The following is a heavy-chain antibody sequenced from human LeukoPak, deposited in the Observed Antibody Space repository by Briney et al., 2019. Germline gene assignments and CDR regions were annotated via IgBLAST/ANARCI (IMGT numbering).Heavy chain of an antibody. V-gene: IGHV1-18*04. D-gene: IGHD3-10*01. CDR3: AREKGLLWFGERGNWFDP. CDR2: ISAYNGNT. J-gene: IGHJ5*02. Sequence: ASVKVSCKASGYTFTSYGISWARQAPGQGLEWMGWISAYNGNTNYAQKLQGRVTMTTDTSTSTAYMELRSLRSDDTAVYYCAREKGLLWFGERGNWFDPWGQGTLVTVSS. CDR1: GYTFTSYG.